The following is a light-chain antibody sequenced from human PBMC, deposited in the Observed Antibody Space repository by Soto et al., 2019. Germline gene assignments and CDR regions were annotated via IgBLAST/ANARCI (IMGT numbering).Light chain of an antibody. V-gene: IGLV2-14*01. CDR1: SSDVGGYNY. CDR2: DVS. CDR3: SSYAGSSTLYV. Sequence: QSALTQPASVSGSPGQSITISCTGTSSDVGGYNYVSWYQQHPGKAPKLIIYDVSVRPSGVSNRFFGSKSGNTASLTISGLQAEDEADYYCSSYAGSSTLYVFGIGTKLTVL. J-gene: IGLJ1*01.